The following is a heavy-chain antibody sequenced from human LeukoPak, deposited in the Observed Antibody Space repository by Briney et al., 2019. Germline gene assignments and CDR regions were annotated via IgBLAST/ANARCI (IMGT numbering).Heavy chain of an antibody. V-gene: IGHV3-7*01. CDR1: GFTFTAYA. CDR2: IHDDGRVT. Sequence: GGSLRLSCAASGFTFTAYAMSWFRQTPGKGLEWVANIHDDGRVTNYVDSVKGRFTISRDNAKNSLYLQMNSLRAEDTAVYYCARSYYDFWSGYYQILFDYWGQGTLVTVSS. D-gene: IGHD3-3*01. J-gene: IGHJ4*02. CDR3: ARSYYDFWSGYYQILFDY.